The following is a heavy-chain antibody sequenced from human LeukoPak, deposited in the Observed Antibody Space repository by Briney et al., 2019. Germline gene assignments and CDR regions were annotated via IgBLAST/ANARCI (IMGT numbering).Heavy chain of an antibody. J-gene: IGHJ6*02. CDR2: IYPGDSDT. V-gene: IGHV5-51*01. D-gene: IGHD3-10*01. CDR1: GYSFTSYW. CDR3: ARLAYYGSGPLHGMDV. Sequence: GESLKISCNGSGYSFTSYWIGWVRQMPGKGLEWMGIIYPGDSDTRYSTSFQGQVTISADKSISTAYLQWSSLKASDTAMYYCARLAYYGSGPLHGMDVWGQGTTVTVSS.